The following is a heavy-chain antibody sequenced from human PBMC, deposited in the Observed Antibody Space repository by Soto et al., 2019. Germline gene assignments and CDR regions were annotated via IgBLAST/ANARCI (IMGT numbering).Heavy chain of an antibody. CDR3: ARALREELPIYYFDS. J-gene: IGHJ4*02. CDR2: IFWNDER. D-gene: IGHD1-7*01. V-gene: IGHV2-26*01. CDR1: GFSLSKARMG. Sequence: GSGPTLVNPTETLTLTCTVSGFSLSKARMGVSWIRQPPGKALEWLANIFWNDERSYNTSLKSRLTISRDTSKSQVVLTMTNVDPVDTGTYFCARALREELPIYYFDSWGQGTLVTVSS.